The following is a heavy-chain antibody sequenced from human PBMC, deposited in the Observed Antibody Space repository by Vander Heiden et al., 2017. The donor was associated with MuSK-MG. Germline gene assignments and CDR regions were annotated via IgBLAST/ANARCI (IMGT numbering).Heavy chain of an antibody. J-gene: IGHJ3*01. D-gene: IGHD2-2*01. Sequence: QVQLQESAPGLVKPSETLSPTCSVSGGSISNYYWSWIRQPAGKGLEWIGRIYTNGNPNYNPARRSRVTMSVDTSKNQFSMKVRSVTAAETAVYYCAREDQRRPALNSFDLWCQGTLVTVSS. CDR3: AREDQRRPALNSFDL. V-gene: IGHV4-4*07. CDR2: IYTNGNP. CDR1: GGSISNYY.